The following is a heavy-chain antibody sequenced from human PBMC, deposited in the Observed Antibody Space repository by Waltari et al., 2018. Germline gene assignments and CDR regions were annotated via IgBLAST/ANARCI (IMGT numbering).Heavy chain of an antibody. CDR2: MNPNSGNT. D-gene: IGHD5-12*01. V-gene: IGHV1-8*03. CDR1: GGTFGSYA. J-gene: IGHJ4*02. CDR3: ASWSGYDDY. Sequence: QVQLVQSGAEVKKPGSSVKVSCRASGGTFGSYAISWVRQATGQGLEWMGWMNPNSGNTGYAQKFQGRVTITRNTSISTAYMELSSLRSEDTAVYYCASWSGYDDYWGQGTLVTVSS.